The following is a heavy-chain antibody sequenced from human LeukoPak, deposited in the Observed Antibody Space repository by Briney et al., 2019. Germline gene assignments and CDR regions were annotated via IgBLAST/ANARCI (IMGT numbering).Heavy chain of an antibody. J-gene: IGHJ6*02. CDR2: ISGSGGST. Sequence: GGSLRLSCAASGLTISSYAMSWVRQAPGKGLEWVSAISGSGGSTYYADSVKGRFTISRDNSKNTLYLQMNSLRSEDTAVYYCARENYYDSSGYYYGSPLYGMDVWGQGTTVTVSS. D-gene: IGHD3-22*01. CDR1: GLTISSYA. CDR3: ARENYYDSSGYYYGSPLYGMDV. V-gene: IGHV3-23*01.